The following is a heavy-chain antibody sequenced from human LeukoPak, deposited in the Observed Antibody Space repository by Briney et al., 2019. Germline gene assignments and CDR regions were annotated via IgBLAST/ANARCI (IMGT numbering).Heavy chain of an antibody. CDR3: ARVGYCSSTSCYTFDH. V-gene: IGHV1-2*02. D-gene: IGHD2-2*02. J-gene: IGHJ4*02. CDR1: GYTFTGYY. CDR2: INPNSGGT. Sequence: ASVKVSCKAFGYTFTGYYMHWVRQAPGQGLEWMGWINPNSGGTNYARKFQGRVTMTRDTSISTAYMELSRLSSDDTAVYYCARVGYCSSTSCYTFDHWGQGTLVTVSS.